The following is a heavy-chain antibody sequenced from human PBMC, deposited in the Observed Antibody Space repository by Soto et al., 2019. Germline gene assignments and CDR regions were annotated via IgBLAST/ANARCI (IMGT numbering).Heavy chain of an antibody. J-gene: IGHJ4*02. Sequence: QVQLQESGPGLVKPSQTLSLTCTVSGGSISSGDYYWSWIRQPPGKGLEWIGYIYYSGSTYYNPSLKSRVTISVNTSKNQFSQKLSSVTAADTAVYSGARGGSYDISGYYLLDYWGQGTLVTVSS. D-gene: IGHD3-22*01. CDR3: ARGGSYDISGYYLLDY. CDR2: IYYSGST. V-gene: IGHV4-30-4*01. CDR1: GGSISSGDYY.